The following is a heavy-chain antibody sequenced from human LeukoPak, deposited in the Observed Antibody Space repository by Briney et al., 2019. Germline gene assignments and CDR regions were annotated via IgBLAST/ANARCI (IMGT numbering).Heavy chain of an antibody. J-gene: IGHJ4*02. V-gene: IGHV3-20*04. CDR2: INWDGTNT. D-gene: IGHD6-13*01. Sequence: GGSLRLSCAVSGGTTDDYGMSWVRQAPGKGLEWVSGINWDGTNTYYAESVKGRFTISRDSTAKSLYLHMNSLRDDDTAFYYCMKDLSSNWYSFDSWGQGTLVTVSS. CDR1: GGTTDDYG. CDR3: MKDLSSNWYSFDS.